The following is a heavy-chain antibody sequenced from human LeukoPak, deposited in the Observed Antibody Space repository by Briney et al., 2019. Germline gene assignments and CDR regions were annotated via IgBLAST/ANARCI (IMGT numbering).Heavy chain of an antibody. D-gene: IGHD6-19*01. CDR3: ARLVIAVAGFGY. Sequence: SETLSLTCAVYGGSFSGYYWSWIRQPPGKGLEWIGEINHSGSTNYNPSLKSRVTISVDTSKNQFSLKLSSVTAADTAVYYCARLVIAVAGFGYWGQGTLVTVSS. CDR1: GGSFSGYY. V-gene: IGHV4-34*01. CDR2: INHSGST. J-gene: IGHJ4*02.